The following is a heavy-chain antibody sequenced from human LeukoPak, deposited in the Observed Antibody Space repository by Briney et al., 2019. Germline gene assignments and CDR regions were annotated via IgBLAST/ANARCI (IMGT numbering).Heavy chain of an antibody. V-gene: IGHV3-21*01. CDR2: IIRSSSYI. D-gene: IGHD3-16*02. Sequence: GGSLRLSCAASGFTFSSYSMNWVRQAPGKGLEWVSSIIRSSSYIYYADSVKGRFTISRDNAKNSLYLQMNSLRAEDTAVYYCAREGYVWGSYRPNWFDPWGQGTLVTVSS. J-gene: IGHJ5*02. CDR3: AREGYVWGSYRPNWFDP. CDR1: GFTFSSYS.